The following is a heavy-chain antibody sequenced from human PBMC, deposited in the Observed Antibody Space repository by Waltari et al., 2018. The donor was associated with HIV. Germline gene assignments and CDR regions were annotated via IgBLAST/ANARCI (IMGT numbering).Heavy chain of an antibody. Sequence: QGQLVQSGAEVKKPGASVKVSCKASGYTFINHYIFWVRLVPGQGLEWVGMINPTTGSTSNSQKIQGRVTLTADPSTTTVHMELSSLKSEDTAVYYCARGRDPLYYYDSSGYYSPCDYWGQGSLVTVSS. V-gene: IGHV1-46*01. CDR3: ARGRDPLYYYDSSGYYSPCDY. J-gene: IGHJ4*02. CDR1: GYTFINHY. CDR2: INPTTGST. D-gene: IGHD3-22*01.